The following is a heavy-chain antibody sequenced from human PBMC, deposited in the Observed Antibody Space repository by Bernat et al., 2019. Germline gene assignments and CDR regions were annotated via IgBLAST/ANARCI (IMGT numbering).Heavy chain of an antibody. Sequence: QVQLVQSGAEVKKPGSSVKVSCKASGGTFSSYTISWVRQAPGQGLEWMGRIIPILGIANYAQKFQGRVTITADKSTSTAYMELSSLRSDDTAVYYCARVQDPNPWAVAGWYNWFDPWGQGTLVTVSS. CDR2: IIPILGIA. CDR1: GGTFSSYT. CDR3: ARVQDPNPWAVAGWYNWFDP. J-gene: IGHJ5*02. V-gene: IGHV1-69*02. D-gene: IGHD6-19*01.